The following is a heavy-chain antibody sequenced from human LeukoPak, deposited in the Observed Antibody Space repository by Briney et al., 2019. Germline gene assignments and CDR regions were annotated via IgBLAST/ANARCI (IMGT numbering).Heavy chain of an antibody. Sequence: SETLSLTCTVFGGSISSYYWSWIRQPPGKGLEWIGYIYYSGSTNYNPSLKSRVTISVDTSKNQFSLKLSSVTAADTAVHYCARGGYGPFDYWGQGTLVTVSS. CDR1: GGSISSYY. CDR2: IYYSGST. D-gene: IGHD5-18*01. V-gene: IGHV4-59*01. CDR3: ARGGYGPFDY. J-gene: IGHJ4*02.